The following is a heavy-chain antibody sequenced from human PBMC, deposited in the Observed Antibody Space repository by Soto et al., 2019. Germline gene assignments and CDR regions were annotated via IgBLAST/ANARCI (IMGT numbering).Heavy chain of an antibody. V-gene: IGHV4-59*01. Sequence: SETLSLTCTVSGDSISDYYWSWIRQPPGKGLEWIGYIYHSGSTCYNPSLKSRVTTSLDASKIQFSLKLNSVTAADTAVYYCARASRNYFAYWGQGTLVTVSS. J-gene: IGHJ4*02. CDR2: IYHSGST. CDR3: ARASRNYFAY. CDR1: GDSISDYY.